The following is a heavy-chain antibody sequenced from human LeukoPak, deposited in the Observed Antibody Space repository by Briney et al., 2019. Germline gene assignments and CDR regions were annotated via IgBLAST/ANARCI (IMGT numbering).Heavy chain of an antibody. V-gene: IGHV1-24*01. Sequence: ASVRVSCTVSGSSLSELSLYWVRQAPGKGLEWMGGFDVIDSETFYAQKFQGRVTMTEDSSTDTAYMELRSLTSDDTALYYCAAGRPYSLLDYWGQGTLVTVSS. CDR1: GSSLSELS. D-gene: IGHD5-18*01. J-gene: IGHJ4*02. CDR2: FDVIDSET. CDR3: AAGRPYSLLDY.